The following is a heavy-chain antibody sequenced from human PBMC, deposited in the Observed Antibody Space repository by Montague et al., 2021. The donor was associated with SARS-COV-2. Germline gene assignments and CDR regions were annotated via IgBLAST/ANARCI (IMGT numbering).Heavy chain of an antibody. D-gene: IGHD4-17*01. J-gene: IGHJ4*02. Sequence: PALVKPTQTLTLTCTFSGFSLNTSGMCVSWIRQPPGKALEWLALIDWDEDQYYSTSLKTRLTISKDTSKNQVVLTMTNMDPIDTATYYCARSYGDYRDSYSDYGGQGTLVTVPS. CDR2: IDWDEDQ. CDR3: ARSYGDYRDSYSDY. CDR1: GFSLNTSGMC. V-gene: IGHV2-70*01.